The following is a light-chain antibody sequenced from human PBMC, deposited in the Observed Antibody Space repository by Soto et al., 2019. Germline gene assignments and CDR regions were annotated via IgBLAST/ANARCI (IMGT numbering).Light chain of an antibody. Sequence: EIVLTQSPGTLSLSPGERATLSCRASQTVSSSNLAWYQQKPGHAPKVLIYGASSRATDIPDRFSGSGSGTDFTLTISRLEPEDFAVYYCQQYGSSPRTFGQGTKVELK. CDR3: QQYGSSPRT. CDR2: GAS. CDR1: QTVSSSN. V-gene: IGKV3-20*01. J-gene: IGKJ1*01.